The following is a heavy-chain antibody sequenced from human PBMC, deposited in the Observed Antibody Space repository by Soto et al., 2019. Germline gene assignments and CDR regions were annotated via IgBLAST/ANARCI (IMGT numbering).Heavy chain of an antibody. V-gene: IGHV1-18*04. CDR1: GYTFTSYG. D-gene: IGHD3-22*01. CDR3: ARYSDYYDSSGHYFDY. CDR2: ISAYNGNT. J-gene: IGHJ4*02. Sequence: ASVKVSCKASGYTFTSYGISWVRQAPGQGLEWMGWISAYNGNTNYAQKLQGRVTMTTDTSTSTAYMELRSLRSDDTAVYYCARYSDYYDSSGHYFDYWGQGXLVTVYS.